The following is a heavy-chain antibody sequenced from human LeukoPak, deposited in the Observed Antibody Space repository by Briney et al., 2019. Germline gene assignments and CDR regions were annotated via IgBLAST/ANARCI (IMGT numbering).Heavy chain of an antibody. CDR1: GGTFSSYT. J-gene: IGHJ4*02. Sequence: SVKVSCKASGGTFSSYTISWVRQAPGQGLEWMGGIIPIFGTANYAQKFQGRVTITTDESTSTAYMELSSLRSEDTAVYYCARDSLVAAAGKAFDYWGQGTLVTVSS. D-gene: IGHD6-13*01. V-gene: IGHV1-69*05. CDR3: ARDSLVAAAGKAFDY. CDR2: IIPIFGTA.